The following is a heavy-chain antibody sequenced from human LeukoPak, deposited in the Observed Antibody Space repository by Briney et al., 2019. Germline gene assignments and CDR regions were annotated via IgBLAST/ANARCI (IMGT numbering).Heavy chain of an antibody. D-gene: IGHD6-19*01. Sequence: GGSLRLSCAASGFTFRNYAMNWVRQAPGKGLEWVSSITTSSSHIYSADSVKGRFTISRDNVKNSLYLQMNSLRVEDTAVYYCARPLYSSGWYAADSWGQGTLVTVSS. CDR1: GFTFRNYA. V-gene: IGHV3-21*01. CDR3: ARPLYSSGWYAADS. CDR2: ITTSSSHI. J-gene: IGHJ4*02.